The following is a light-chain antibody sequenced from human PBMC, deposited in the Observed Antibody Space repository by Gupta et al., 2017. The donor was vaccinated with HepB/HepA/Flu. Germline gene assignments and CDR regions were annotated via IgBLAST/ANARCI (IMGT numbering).Light chain of an antibody. Sequence: QSALTQPASVSGSPGQSITISCTGTSSDVGGYNYVSWYQQHPGKASKLMIYDVSNWPSGVSNRVSGSKSGNTASLTISGLQAEDEADYYCSSYTSSSALGGVFGGGTKLTVL. CDR1: SSDVGGYNY. CDR2: DVS. CDR3: SSYTSSSALGGV. J-gene: IGLJ2*01. V-gene: IGLV2-14*03.